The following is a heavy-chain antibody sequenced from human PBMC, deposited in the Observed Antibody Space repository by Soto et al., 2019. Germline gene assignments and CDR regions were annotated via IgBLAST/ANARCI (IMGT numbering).Heavy chain of an antibody. CDR1: GYTFTDHA. Sequence: QVPLVQSGAEVKKPGASVRISCKPSGYTFTDHAVHWVRRAPGQRLEWQGWFNAGNGNPKYSQRFQGRVTITRDTSASTAYMELISLRSEDTAVYYWARGTYDFSKRSYSYPMDVRGPGPTVTVSS. CDR2: FNAGNGNP. CDR3: ARGTYDFSKRSYSYPMDV. D-gene: IGHD3-3*01. J-gene: IGHJ6*02. V-gene: IGHV1-3*01.